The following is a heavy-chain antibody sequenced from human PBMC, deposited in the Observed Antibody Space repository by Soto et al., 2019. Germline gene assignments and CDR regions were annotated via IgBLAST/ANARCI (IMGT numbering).Heavy chain of an antibody. D-gene: IGHD3-10*01. V-gene: IGHV4-59*12. CDR1: GGSISSYY. CDR2: IYYSRST. Sequence: PSETLSLTCTVSGGSISSYYWSWIRQPPGKGLEWIGYIYYSRSTNYNPSLKSRVTISVDTSKNQFSLKLNSVTAADTAVYYCASKYGSGSYYVDYWGQGTLVTVSS. J-gene: IGHJ4*02. CDR3: ASKYGSGSYYVDY.